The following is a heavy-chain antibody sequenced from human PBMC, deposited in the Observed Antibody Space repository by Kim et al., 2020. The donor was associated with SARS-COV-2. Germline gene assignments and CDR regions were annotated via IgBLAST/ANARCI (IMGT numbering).Heavy chain of an antibody. Sequence: ASVKVSCKASGYTFTNFGISWVRQAPGQGLEWMGWISVHNGYTKYAQKFQGRVTMTTDTSTSTVYMGLRSLRSDDTAVYYCARDEDIVGWFDPWGQGTLVTVSS. CDR2: ISVHNGYT. CDR3: ARDEDIVGWFDP. CDR1: GYTFTNFG. J-gene: IGHJ5*02. V-gene: IGHV1-18*01. D-gene: IGHD2-15*01.